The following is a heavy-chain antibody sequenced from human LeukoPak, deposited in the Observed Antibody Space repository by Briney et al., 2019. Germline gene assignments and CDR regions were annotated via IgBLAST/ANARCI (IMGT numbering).Heavy chain of an antibody. CDR3: ARDAKGLLLRYGSGSYDY. CDR1: GFTLSSYS. J-gene: IGHJ4*02. CDR2: ISSSSSYI. V-gene: IGHV3-21*01. D-gene: IGHD3-10*01. Sequence: PGGSLRLSCAASGFTLSSYSMNWVRQAPGKGLEWVSSISSSSSYIYYADSVKGRFTISRGNAKNSLYLQMNSLRAEDTAVYYCARDAKGLLLRYGSGSYDYWGQGTLVTVSS.